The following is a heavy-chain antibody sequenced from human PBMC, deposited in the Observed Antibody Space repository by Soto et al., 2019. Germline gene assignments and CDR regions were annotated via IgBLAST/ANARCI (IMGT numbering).Heavy chain of an antibody. CDR2: INPNTGGT. CDR1: GYIFSNFY. CDR3: AREKVYGDNSFDF. D-gene: IGHD4-17*01. J-gene: IGHJ4*02. V-gene: IGHV1-46*01. Sequence: QVSLVQSGAEVKKPGASVNVSCKAFGYIFSNFYIHWVRQAPGQGLEWMGIINPNTGGTSYPQKFQGRVTLTRDTSTSTVHMEMSSLTSEDTAVYYCAREKVYGDNSFDFWGQGTLVTVSS.